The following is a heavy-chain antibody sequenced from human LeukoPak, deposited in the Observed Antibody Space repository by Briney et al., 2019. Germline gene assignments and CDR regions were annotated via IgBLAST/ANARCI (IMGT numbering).Heavy chain of an antibody. Sequence: SETLSLTCTVSGGSISNYYWSWIRQPPGKGLEWIGYIYYNGSTNYNPSLKSRVTISADTSKNQFSLKLSSVTAADTAVYYCARGLGGYSDYDHNWFDPWAQGTLVTVSS. J-gene: IGHJ5*02. CDR3: ARGLGGYSDYDHNWFDP. V-gene: IGHV4-59*08. CDR2: IYYNGST. D-gene: IGHD5-12*01. CDR1: GGSISNYY.